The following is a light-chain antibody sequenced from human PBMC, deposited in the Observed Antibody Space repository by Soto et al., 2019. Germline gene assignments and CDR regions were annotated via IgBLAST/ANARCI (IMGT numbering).Light chain of an antibody. V-gene: IGKV3-20*01. J-gene: IGKJ4*01. CDR3: QQYFTSPLT. CDR1: QSVSSNY. Sequence: EAVVTQSPGTLSLSPEESATLTCRAIQSVSSNYLAWYQQKPGQAPRLLIYGVSTRATVIPDRFSGSGSGTDFSLTISRLEPEDFALYYCQQYFTSPLTFGGGTKVDIK. CDR2: GVS.